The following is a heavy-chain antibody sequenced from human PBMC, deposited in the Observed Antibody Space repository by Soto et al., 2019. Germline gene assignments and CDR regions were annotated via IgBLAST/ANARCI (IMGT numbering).Heavy chain of an antibody. J-gene: IGHJ4*02. CDR2: IDWQDDK. CDR3: AHVIWRGVKPDCDY. Sequence: QITLKEAGPTLVKPTQTLTLTCTFSGFALSTYGMGMGWMRPPPGKTPEWRSVIDWQDDKLYSPSLKSRLTVTMDTPQSPVVPTMPAGAPVDIATCNCAHVIWRGVKPDCDYWGQGSLVTVPS. V-gene: IGHV2-5*01. CDR1: GFALSTYGMG.